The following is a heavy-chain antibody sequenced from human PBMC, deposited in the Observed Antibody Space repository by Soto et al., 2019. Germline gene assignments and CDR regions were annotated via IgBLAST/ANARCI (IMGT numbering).Heavy chain of an antibody. CDR1: GFTFSSYA. CDR2: IKTKNEGGTT. D-gene: IGHD3-22*01. J-gene: IGHJ4*02. CDR3: SSRKDYYDSSGHDY. Sequence: GGSLTLSCAASGFTFSSYAMTWVRQAPGKGLEWVGHIKTKNEGGTTDYVAPVKGRFTISRDDSKNTLYLQMNSLKIEDTGIYYCSSRKDYYDSSGHDYWGQGTLVTVSS. V-gene: IGHV3-15*01.